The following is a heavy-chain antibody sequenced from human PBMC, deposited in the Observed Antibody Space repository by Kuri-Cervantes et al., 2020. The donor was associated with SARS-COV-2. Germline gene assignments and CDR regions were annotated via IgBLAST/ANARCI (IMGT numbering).Heavy chain of an antibody. J-gene: IGHJ4*02. Sequence: SVKVSCKVSGGTLSSHAISWVRQAPGQGLEWMGRIIPIFGTAQYEQKFQGRVTISADEATSTAYMELTTLRSEDTAVYYCARGTNGRNPFLYDSSGYYYWFDYWGQGTLVTVSS. CDR2: IIPIFGTA. V-gene: IGHV1-69*13. D-gene: IGHD3-22*01. CDR1: GGTLSSHA. CDR3: ARGTNGRNPFLYDSSGYYYWFDY.